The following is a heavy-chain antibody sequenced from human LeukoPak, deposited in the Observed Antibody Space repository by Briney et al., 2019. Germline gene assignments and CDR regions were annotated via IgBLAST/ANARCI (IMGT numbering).Heavy chain of an antibody. Sequence: RTGGSLRLSCAGSGFTFGGYGMPWFRQTPGKGLEWVAVIAYDGSRAFYADSVKGRFTISRDNSKNTMSVQMDDLRAEDTAVYYCTRYNNDHFDYWGQGTLVTVSS. V-gene: IGHV3-33*01. CDR3: TRYNNDHFDY. D-gene: IGHD1-14*01. CDR1: GFTFGGYG. J-gene: IGHJ4*02. CDR2: IAYDGSRA.